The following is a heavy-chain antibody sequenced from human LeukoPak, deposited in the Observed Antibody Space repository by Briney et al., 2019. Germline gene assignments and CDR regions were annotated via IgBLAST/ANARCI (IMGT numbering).Heavy chain of an antibody. J-gene: IGHJ4*02. D-gene: IGHD2-2*01. CDR3: ARSEIVPYYFDY. CDR2: IYSSGST. CDR1: GGSISSHY. V-gene: IGHV4-59*11. Sequence: SETLSLTCTVSGGSISSHYWSWIRQPPGKGLEWIGYIYSSGSTNYNPSLKSRVTISVDTSKNQFSLKLSSVTAADTAVYYCARSEIVPYYFDYWGQGTLVTVSS.